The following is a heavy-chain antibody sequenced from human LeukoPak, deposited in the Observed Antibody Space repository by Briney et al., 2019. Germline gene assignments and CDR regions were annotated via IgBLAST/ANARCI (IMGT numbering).Heavy chain of an antibody. Sequence: ASVKVSCKASGYTFTGYYMHWVRQAPGQGLEWMGWINPNSGGTNYAQKFQGRVTMTRDTSISTAYMELSRLRSDDTAVYYCARHVICGGGNCYGAALDYWGQGTLVTVSS. CDR2: INPNSGGT. CDR1: GYTFTGYY. V-gene: IGHV1-2*02. D-gene: IGHD2-15*01. CDR3: ARHVICGGGNCYGAALDY. J-gene: IGHJ4*02.